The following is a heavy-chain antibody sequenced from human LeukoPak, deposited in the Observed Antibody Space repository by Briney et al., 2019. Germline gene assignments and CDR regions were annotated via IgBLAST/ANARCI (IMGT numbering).Heavy chain of an antibody. CDR2: ISPSDATI. CDR1: GFPFSPYT. CDR3: ARKLPGTTYFDY. D-gene: IGHD1-1*01. V-gene: IGHV3-48*04. J-gene: IGHJ4*02. Sequence: GGSLRLSCATSGFPFSPYTVNWVRQAPGKGLEWVSYISPSDATIYYADSVKGRFTISRDNAKNSLYLQMNSLRAEDTAVYYCARKLPGTTYFDYWGQGTLVTASS.